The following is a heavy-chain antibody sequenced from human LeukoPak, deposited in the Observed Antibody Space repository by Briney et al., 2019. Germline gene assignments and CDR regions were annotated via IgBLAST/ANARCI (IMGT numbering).Heavy chain of an antibody. Sequence: PSETLSLTCTVSGGSISSSSYYWGWIRQPPGEGLEWIGSIYYSGSTYYNPSLKSRVTISVDTSKNQFSLKLSSVTAADTAVYYCARPNYYPSWFDPWGQGTLVTVSS. CDR1: GGSISSSSYY. CDR2: IYYSGST. V-gene: IGHV4-39*01. J-gene: IGHJ5*02. CDR3: ARPNYYPSWFDP. D-gene: IGHD3-10*01.